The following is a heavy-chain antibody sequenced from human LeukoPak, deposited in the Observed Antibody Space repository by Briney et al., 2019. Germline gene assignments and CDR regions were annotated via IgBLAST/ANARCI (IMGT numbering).Heavy chain of an antibody. Sequence: GGSLRLSCAASGFTFSSYSMNWVRQAPGKGLEWVSSISSSSSYIYYADSVKGRFTISKDNAKNSLYLQMNSLRAEDTAVYYCARGIIGVHDYWGQGTLVTVSS. CDR2: ISSSSSYI. CDR1: GFTFSSYS. V-gene: IGHV3-21*01. J-gene: IGHJ4*02. D-gene: IGHD3-10*01. CDR3: ARGIIGVHDY.